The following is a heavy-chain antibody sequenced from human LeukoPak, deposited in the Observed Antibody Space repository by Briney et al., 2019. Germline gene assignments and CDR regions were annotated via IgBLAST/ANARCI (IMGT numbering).Heavy chain of an antibody. V-gene: IGHV3-23*01. J-gene: IGHJ4*02. Sequence: QTGGTLRLSCAASGFIFSHYGMNWVRLAPGKGLEWVSGITSRSTTYYADSVKGRFTISRDNSKNMVWLQINSPTAEDTATYYCAKDGNWARFEDWGQGTLVTISS. D-gene: IGHD7-27*01. CDR3: AKDGNWARFED. CDR2: ITSRSTT. CDR1: GFIFSHYG.